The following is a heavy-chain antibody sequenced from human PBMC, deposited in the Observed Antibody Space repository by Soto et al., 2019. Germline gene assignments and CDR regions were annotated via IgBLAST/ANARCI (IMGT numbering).Heavy chain of an antibody. CDR3: ARDRRLYSSGWYGAFDI. D-gene: IGHD6-19*01. CDR1: GYTFTSYG. CDR2: ISAYNGNT. V-gene: IGHV1-18*01. J-gene: IGHJ3*02. Sequence: ASVKVSCKASGYTFTSYGISWVRQAPGQGLEWMGWISAYNGNTNYAQKLQGRVTMTTDTSTSTAYMELRSLRSDDTAVYYCARDRRLYSSGWYGAFDIWGQGTMVTVSS.